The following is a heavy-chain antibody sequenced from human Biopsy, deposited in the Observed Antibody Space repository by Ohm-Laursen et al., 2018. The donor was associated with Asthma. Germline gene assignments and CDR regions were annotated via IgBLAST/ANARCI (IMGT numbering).Heavy chain of an antibody. D-gene: IGHD3-22*01. CDR1: YGSITSGGYY. CDR2: IYYSGST. V-gene: IGHV4-31*03. J-gene: IGHJ4*02. CDR3: ARAQDYYDSGGYYRSFDY. Sequence: TLSLTCTVSYGSITSGGYYWTWIRQHPGKGLEWIGFIYYSGSTYYNPSLKSRVSISIGTSKNQFSLKLSSVTAADTAVYYCARAQDYYDSGGYYRSFDYWGQGTLVTVSS.